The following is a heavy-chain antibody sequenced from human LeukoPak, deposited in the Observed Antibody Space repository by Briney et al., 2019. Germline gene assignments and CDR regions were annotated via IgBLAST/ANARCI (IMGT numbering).Heavy chain of an antibody. CDR3: ARDYPQYYDSSGSDFDH. V-gene: IGHV3-7*01. J-gene: IGHJ4*02. D-gene: IGHD3-22*01. Sequence: GGSLRLSCAASGFTFSSYWMSWVRQAPGKGLEWVANIKQDGSEKYYVDSVKGRFTISRDNAKNSLYLQMNSLRAEDTAVYYCARDYPQYYDSSGSDFDHWGQGTLVTVSS. CDR1: GFTFSSYW. CDR2: IKQDGSEK.